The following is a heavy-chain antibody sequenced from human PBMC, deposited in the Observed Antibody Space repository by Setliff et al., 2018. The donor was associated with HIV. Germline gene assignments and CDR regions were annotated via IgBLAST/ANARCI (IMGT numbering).Heavy chain of an antibody. D-gene: IGHD6-13*01. CDR1: GGSISSNSYY. J-gene: IGHJ4*02. Sequence: PSETLSLTCTVSGGSISSNSYYWGWFRQPPGKGLEWIGSIYYSGSTYYTPSLKSRVTISVDTSQNQSSLKLNSVTAADTAVYYCARRGIAAAGSDSWGQGTLVTVSS. V-gene: IGHV4-39*01. CDR3: ARRGIAAAGSDS. CDR2: IYYSGST.